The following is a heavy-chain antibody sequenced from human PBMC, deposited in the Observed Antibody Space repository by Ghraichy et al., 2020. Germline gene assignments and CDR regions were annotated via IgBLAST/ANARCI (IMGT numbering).Heavy chain of an antibody. CDR1: GGSISSGSYY. V-gene: IGHV4-61*02. D-gene: IGHD6-6*01. CDR2: IYTSGST. J-gene: IGHJ3*02. CDR3: ATYGYSSSFLDI. Sequence: SETLSLTCTVSGGSISSGSYYWSWIRQPAGKGLEWIGRIYTSGSTNYNPSLKSRVTISVDTSKNQFSLKLSSVTAADTAVYYCATYGYSSSFLDIWGQGTMVTVSS.